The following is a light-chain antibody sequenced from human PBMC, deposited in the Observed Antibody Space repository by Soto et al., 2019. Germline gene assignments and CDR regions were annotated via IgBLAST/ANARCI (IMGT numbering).Light chain of an antibody. V-gene: IGKV1-27*01. CDR3: QQYNCAPNT. CDR2: DAS. J-gene: IGKJ2*01. Sequence: DIQLTQSPSSLSASVGDRVTITCRVSQDISNYLAWYQKKPGKVPTLLTFDASTLQTGVQSRFGGSGAVTVFTLTISVLQPDDVAAYYCQQYNCAPNTFGRGTRLVIK. CDR1: QDISNY.